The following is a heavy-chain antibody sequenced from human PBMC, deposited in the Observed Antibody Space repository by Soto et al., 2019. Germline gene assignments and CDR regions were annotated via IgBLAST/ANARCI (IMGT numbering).Heavy chain of an antibody. CDR3: ARELSGSWYNWFDP. CDR1: GFSVSSNS. V-gene: IGHV3-53*01. Sequence: ERQLVESGGGWIQPGESLRLSCAASGFSVSSNSMNWVRQAPGKGLEWVSVIHSDVTTYFADSVKGRFIISRDNSKNMLYLQMNSLRAEDTAIYYCARELSGSWYNWFDPWGQGTLVTVSS. J-gene: IGHJ5*02. D-gene: IGHD6-13*01. CDR2: IHSDVTT.